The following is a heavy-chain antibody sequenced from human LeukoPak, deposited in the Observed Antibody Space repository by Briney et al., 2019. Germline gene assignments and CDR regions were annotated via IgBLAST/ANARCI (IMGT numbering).Heavy chain of an antibody. CDR3: ARGGYYGSGSHLYYFDY. J-gene: IGHJ4*02. CDR2: IYYSGST. Sequence: SETLSLTCTVSGGSISSYYWSWIRQPPGKGLEWIGYIYYSGSTNYNPSLKSRATISVDTSKNQFSLKLSSVTAADTAVYYCARGGYYGSGSHLYYFDYWGQGTLVTVSS. D-gene: IGHD3-10*01. CDR1: GGSISSYY. V-gene: IGHV4-59*01.